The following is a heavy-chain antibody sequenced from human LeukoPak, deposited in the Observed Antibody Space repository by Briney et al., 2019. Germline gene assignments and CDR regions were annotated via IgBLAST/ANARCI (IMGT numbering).Heavy chain of an antibody. D-gene: IGHD2-15*01. J-gene: IGHJ3*02. V-gene: IGHV3-7*01. CDR1: GFIFSHYW. CDR3: AREDMWAFDM. Sequence: GGSLRLSCAACGFIFSHYWMSWVRQAPGKGLEWVANIKPDGSQKDYVDSVKGRFTISRDNAKNSLYLQMDSLRAEDTAMYYCAREDMWAFDMWGQGTMVTVSS. CDR2: IKPDGSQK.